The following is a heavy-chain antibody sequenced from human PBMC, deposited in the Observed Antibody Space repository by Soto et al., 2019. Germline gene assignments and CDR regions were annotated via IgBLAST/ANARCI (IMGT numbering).Heavy chain of an antibody. CDR3: ARGHVLMVYAIVIHNWFDP. CDR2: INAGNGNT. Sequence: ASVKVSCKASGYTFTSYAMHWVRQAPGQRLEWMGWINAGNGNTKYSQKFQGRVTITRDTSASTAYMELSSLRSEDTAVYYCARGHVLMVYAIVIHNWFDPWGQGTLVTVSS. CDR1: GYTFTSYA. V-gene: IGHV1-3*01. D-gene: IGHD2-8*01. J-gene: IGHJ5*02.